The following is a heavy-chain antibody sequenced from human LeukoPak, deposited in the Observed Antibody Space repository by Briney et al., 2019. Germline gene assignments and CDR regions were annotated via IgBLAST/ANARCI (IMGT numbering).Heavy chain of an antibody. Sequence: PGESLQISCKGSGYSFTSYWIGWVRPLPGKGLEWMGIIYPGDSDTRYSPSFQGQVTISADKSISTAYLQWSSLKASDTAMYYCATPTYSSSWYVGAFDIWGQGTMVTVSS. CDR2: IYPGDSDT. CDR1: GYSFTSYW. D-gene: IGHD6-13*01. V-gene: IGHV5-51*01. J-gene: IGHJ3*02. CDR3: ATPTYSSSWYVGAFDI.